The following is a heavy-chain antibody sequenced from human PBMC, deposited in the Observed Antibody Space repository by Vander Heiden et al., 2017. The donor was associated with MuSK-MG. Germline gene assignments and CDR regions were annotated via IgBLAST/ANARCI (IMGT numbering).Heavy chain of an antibody. Sequence: QVQLQQWGAGLLKPSETLSLTCAVYGGSFSGYYWSWIRQPPGKGLEWIGEINHSGSTNYNPSLKSRVTISVDTSKNQFSLKLSSVTAADTAVYYCARSLSPIGATIGSYFDYWGQGTLVTVSS. CDR3: ARSLSPIGATIGSYFDY. V-gene: IGHV4-34*01. CDR2: INHSGST. CDR1: GGSFSGYY. D-gene: IGHD5-12*01. J-gene: IGHJ4*02.